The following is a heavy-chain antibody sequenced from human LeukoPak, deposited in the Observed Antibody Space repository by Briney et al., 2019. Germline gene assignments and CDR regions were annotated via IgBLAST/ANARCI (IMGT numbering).Heavy chain of an antibody. Sequence: PGGSLRLSCAASGFTFDDYAMHWVRQAPGKGLEWVSGISWNSGSIGYADSVKGRFTISRDNAKNTLYLQMNSLRAEDTGVYYCASERWLQYWGQGTLVTVSS. V-gene: IGHV3-9*01. CDR3: ASERWLQY. CDR1: GFTFDDYA. D-gene: IGHD5-24*01. CDR2: ISWNSGSI. J-gene: IGHJ4*02.